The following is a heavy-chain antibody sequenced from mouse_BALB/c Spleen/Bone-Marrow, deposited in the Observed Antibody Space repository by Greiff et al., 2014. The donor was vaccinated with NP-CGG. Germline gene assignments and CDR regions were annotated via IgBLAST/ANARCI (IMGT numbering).Heavy chain of an antibody. CDR1: GFSLTSYG. CDR3: ARDENYYGNYGTMDY. CDR2: IWAGGST. J-gene: IGHJ4*01. Sequence: QVQLMESGPGLVAPSQSLSITCTVSGFSLTSYGLHWVRQPPGKGLEWLGVIWAGGSTNYNSALMSRLSISKDSSKSQVFLKMNSLQTDDTAMYYCARDENYYGNYGTMDYWGQGTSVTVSS. D-gene: IGHD2-1*01. V-gene: IGHV2-9*02.